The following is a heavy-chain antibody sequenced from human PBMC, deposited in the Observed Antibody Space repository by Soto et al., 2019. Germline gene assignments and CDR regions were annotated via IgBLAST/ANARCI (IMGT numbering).Heavy chain of an antibody. CDR3: ARDRRNCSSTSCDNWFGL. Sequence: ASVKVSCKASGYTFTSYAMHWVRQAPGQRLEWMGWINAGNGNTKYSQKFQGRVTITRDTSASTAYMELSSLRSEDTAVYYCARDRRNCSSTSCDNWFGLWGRGTLDTVSS. CDR1: GYTFTSYA. D-gene: IGHD2-2*01. J-gene: IGHJ5*02. CDR2: INAGNGNT. V-gene: IGHV1-3*01.